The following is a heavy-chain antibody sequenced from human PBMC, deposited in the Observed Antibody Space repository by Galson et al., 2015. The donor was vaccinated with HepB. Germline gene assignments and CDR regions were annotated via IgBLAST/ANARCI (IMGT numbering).Heavy chain of an antibody. V-gene: IGHV2-70*04. J-gene: IGHJ4*02. CDR2: IDWDDDK. CDR3: ARMGEYSSSSAFDY. CDR1: GFSLSTSGMR. D-gene: IGHD6-6*01. Sequence: PALVKPTQTLTLTCTFSGFSLSTSGMRVSWIRQPPGKALEWLARIDWDDDKFYSTSLKTRLTISKDTSKNQVVLTMTNMDPVDTATYYCARMGEYSSSSAFDYWGQGTLVTVSS.